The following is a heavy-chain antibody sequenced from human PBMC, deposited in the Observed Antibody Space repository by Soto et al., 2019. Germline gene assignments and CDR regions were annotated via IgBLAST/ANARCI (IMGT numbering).Heavy chain of an antibody. J-gene: IGHJ6*02. D-gene: IGHD3-10*01. CDR3: ARDYYGSPLAMDV. CDR2: IYNSGST. Sequence: QVQLQESGPGLVKPSQTLSLTCTVSGDSISSGDYYWSWIRQPPGKGLEWIGYIYNSGSTYYNPSLNSRVTISVDTSKNQVSLKLRSVTAADTAVNYCARDYYGSPLAMDVWGQGTTVTVSS. V-gene: IGHV4-30-4*01. CDR1: GDSISSGDYY.